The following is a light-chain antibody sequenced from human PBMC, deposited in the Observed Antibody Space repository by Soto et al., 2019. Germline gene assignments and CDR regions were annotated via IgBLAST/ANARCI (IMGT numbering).Light chain of an antibody. CDR3: QQYNIYPLT. Sequence: DVQMTQSPSSLSASVEDRVTITCRASQDINSYLAWYQQKPGNAPKSLIYGASSLQTGVPSRFSGSESGTDFTLTISNLQPEDSATYYCQQYNIYPLTFGGGTKVEIK. CDR2: GAS. V-gene: IGKV1D-16*01. J-gene: IGKJ4*01. CDR1: QDINSY.